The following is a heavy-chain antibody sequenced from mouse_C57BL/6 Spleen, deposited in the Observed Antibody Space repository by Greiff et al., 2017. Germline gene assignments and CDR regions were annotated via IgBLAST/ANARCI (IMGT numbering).Heavy chain of an antibody. CDR1: GYTFTDYY. V-gene: IGHV1-26*01. Sequence: EVKLQQSGPELVKPGASVKISCKASGYTFTDYYMNWVKQSHGKSLEWIGDINPNNGGTSYNQKFKGKATLTVDKSSSTAYMELRSLTSEDSAVYYCARCDYGSSYCFDYWGQGTTLTVSS. CDR3: ARCDYGSSYCFDY. D-gene: IGHD1-1*01. J-gene: IGHJ2*01. CDR2: INPNNGGT.